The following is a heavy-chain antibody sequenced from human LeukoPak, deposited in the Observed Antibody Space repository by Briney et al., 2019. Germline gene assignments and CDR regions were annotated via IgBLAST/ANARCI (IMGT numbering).Heavy chain of an antibody. V-gene: IGHV1-46*01. J-gene: IGHJ4*02. CDR3: ARGRGVDDFWSGYYTDY. D-gene: IGHD3-3*01. CDR1: GYTFTSYY. Sequence: ASVKVSCKASGYTFTSYYMHWVRQAPGQGLEWMGIINPSGGSTSYAQKFQGRVTMTRDTSTSTVYMELSSLRSEDTAVYYCARGRGVDDFWSGYYTDYWGQGTLVTLSS. CDR2: INPSGGST.